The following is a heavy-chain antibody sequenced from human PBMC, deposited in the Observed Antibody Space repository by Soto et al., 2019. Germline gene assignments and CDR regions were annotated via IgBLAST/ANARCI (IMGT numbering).Heavy chain of an antibody. CDR1: GFTFSRHA. J-gene: IGHJ4*02. CDR3: AKVSSSWYAGFFDL. Sequence: GGSLRLSCTASGFTFSRHAMTWVRQAPGKGLEWVSGLSDSGGSIYYAESVKGRFTISRDNSMNTLYLQMNTLRAEDTVIYYCAKVSSSWYAGFFDLWGQGTLVTSPQ. V-gene: IGHV3-23*01. CDR2: LSDSGGSI. D-gene: IGHD6-13*01.